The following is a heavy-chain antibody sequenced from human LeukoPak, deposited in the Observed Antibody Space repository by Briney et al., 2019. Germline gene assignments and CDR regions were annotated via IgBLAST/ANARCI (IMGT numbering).Heavy chain of an antibody. CDR3: ARDQWLAYYYHGMDV. V-gene: IGHV3-21*01. CDR1: GFTFSSYS. D-gene: IGHD6-19*01. CDR2: ISSSSSYI. J-gene: IGHJ6*02. Sequence: GGSLRLSCAASGFTFSSYSMNSVRQAPGKGLEWVSSISSSSSYIYYADSVKGRFTISRDNAENSLYLQMNSLRAEDTAIYYCARDQWLAYYYHGMDVWGQGTTVTVSS.